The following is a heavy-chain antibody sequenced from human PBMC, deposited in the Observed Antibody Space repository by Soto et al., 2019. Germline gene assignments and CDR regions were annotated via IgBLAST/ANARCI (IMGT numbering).Heavy chain of an antibody. CDR1: GDSFTGFW. CDR2: IYPRDSDT. Sequence: GESLKISCKVSGDSFTGFWIGWVRQMPGKGLAWLGSIYPRDSDTRYSPSFQGQVTISADKSLSAAYLQWHSLQASDTAIYYCARQHPLDSRVWYTWGQGTLVTVSS. V-gene: IGHV5-51*01. CDR3: ARQHPLDSRVWYT. J-gene: IGHJ4*02. D-gene: IGHD6-19*01.